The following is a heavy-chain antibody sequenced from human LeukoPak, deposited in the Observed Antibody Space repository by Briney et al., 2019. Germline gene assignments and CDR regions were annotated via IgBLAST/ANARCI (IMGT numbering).Heavy chain of an antibody. J-gene: IGHJ5*02. V-gene: IGHV1-69*05. CDR2: FIPIFGTA. CDR3: VRGLAPETHSVTRNWFDP. D-gene: IGHD4-17*01. CDR1: GGTFSSYA. Sequence: ASVKVSCKASGGTFSSYAISWVRQAPGQGLEWMGGFIPIFGTANYAQKFQGRVTITTDESTSTAYMELSSLRSEDTAVYYCVRGLAPETHSVTRNWFDPWGQGTLVTVSS.